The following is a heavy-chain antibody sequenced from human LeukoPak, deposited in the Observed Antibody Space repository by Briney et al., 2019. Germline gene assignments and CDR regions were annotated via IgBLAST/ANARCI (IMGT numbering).Heavy chain of an antibody. D-gene: IGHD6-19*01. CDR2: ISSSGSTV. CDR1: GFSFSTYE. Sequence: PGGSLRLSCAASGFSFSTYEMHWVRQAPGKGLEWVSDISSSGSTVYYADSVKGRFTTSRDNANNYPYLQMQSLRAEDTAVYYCSLLAVASPQDYWGQGTLVTVSS. CDR3: SLLAVASPQDY. J-gene: IGHJ4*02. V-gene: IGHV3-48*03.